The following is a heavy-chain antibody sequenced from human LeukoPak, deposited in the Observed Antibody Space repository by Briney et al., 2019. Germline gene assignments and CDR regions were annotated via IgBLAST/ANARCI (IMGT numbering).Heavy chain of an antibody. J-gene: IGHJ5*02. Sequence: SGGSLRLSCAASGFTFSSYGMHWVRQAPGKGLEWVAVIWYDGSNKYYADSVKGRFTISRDNSKNTLYLQMNSLRAEDTAVYYCARDTGTMVRGVIRNNRFDPWGQGTLVTVSS. CDR2: IWYDGSNK. CDR3: ARDTGTMVRGVIRNNRFDP. CDR1: GFTFSSYG. V-gene: IGHV3-33*01. D-gene: IGHD3-10*01.